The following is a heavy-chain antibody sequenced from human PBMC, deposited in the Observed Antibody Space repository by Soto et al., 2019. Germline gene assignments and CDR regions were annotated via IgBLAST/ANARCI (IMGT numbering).Heavy chain of an antibody. CDR1: GFTFSSYA. CDR3: ARGGLRFLEWVAYGMDV. Sequence: QVQLVESGGGVVQPGRSLRLSCAASGFTFSSYAMHWVGQAPGKGLEWVAIISYDGSNKYYADSVKGRFTISRDNSKNTLYLQMNSLSAEDTAVYYCARGGLRFLEWVAYGMDVWGQGTTVTVSS. CDR2: ISYDGSNK. J-gene: IGHJ6*02. D-gene: IGHD3-3*01. V-gene: IGHV3-30-3*01.